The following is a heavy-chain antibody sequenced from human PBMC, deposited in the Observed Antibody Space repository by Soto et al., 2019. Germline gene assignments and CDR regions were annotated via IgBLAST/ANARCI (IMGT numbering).Heavy chain of an antibody. V-gene: IGHV3-30*18. D-gene: IGHD4-17*01. CDR1: GFTFSNYA. CDR3: ANSWTTLTTGFDF. J-gene: IGHJ4*02. Sequence: LRLSCVASGFTFSNYAMHWVRQAPGKGLGWVAVISSDGSEKYYLDSVRDRLTISRDNSKNTLYLQMNNLRPEDTAMYYCANSWTTLTTGFDFWGQGALVTVSS. CDR2: ISSDGSEK.